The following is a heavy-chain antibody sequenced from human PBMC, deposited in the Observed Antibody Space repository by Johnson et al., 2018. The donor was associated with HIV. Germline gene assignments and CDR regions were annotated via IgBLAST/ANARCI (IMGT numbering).Heavy chain of an antibody. Sequence: VQLVESGGGLVHPGGSLRLSCAASGFTSSSYAMTSVRQAPGKGLEWVSGLSGSGDNTYYADSVKGRFTISRDNSKSTLNLQTNSLRAEDTAVYYCALEAVRSTDAFDIWGQGTMVIVSS. J-gene: IGHJ3*02. CDR2: LSGSGDNT. CDR1: GFTSSSYA. D-gene: IGHD3-10*01. V-gene: IGHV3-23*04. CDR3: ALEAVRSTDAFDI.